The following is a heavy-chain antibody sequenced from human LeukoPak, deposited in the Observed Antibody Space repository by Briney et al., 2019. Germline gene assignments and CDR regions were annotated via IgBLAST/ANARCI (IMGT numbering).Heavy chain of an antibody. CDR1: GFTFSSYG. Sequence: GGSLRLSCAASGFTFSSYGIHWVRQAPGKGLEWVAVIWYDGSNKYYADSVKGRFTISRDNSKNTLYLQMSSLSAEDTAVYYCARTTTPHYYGSGSYALGYWGQGTLVTVPS. CDR3: ARTTTPHYYGSGSYALGY. D-gene: IGHD3-10*01. V-gene: IGHV3-30*19. J-gene: IGHJ4*02. CDR2: IWYDGSNK.